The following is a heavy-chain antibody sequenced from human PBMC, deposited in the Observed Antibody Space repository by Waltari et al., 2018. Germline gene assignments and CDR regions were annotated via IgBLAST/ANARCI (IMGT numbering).Heavy chain of an antibody. Sequence: EVQLVESGGGLVQPGGSLRLYCSASGFPFSTYAMHWVRQAPGKGLEYVSGISGNGGRTYYADSVKGRFTISRDNSKNTLYFQMTSLRAEDTAVYYCMKDLGVPAYFDCWGQGTLVTVSS. CDR3: MKDLGVPAYFDC. CDR2: ISGNGGRT. J-gene: IGHJ4*02. CDR1: GFPFSTYA. V-gene: IGHV3-64D*08. D-gene: IGHD3-16*01.